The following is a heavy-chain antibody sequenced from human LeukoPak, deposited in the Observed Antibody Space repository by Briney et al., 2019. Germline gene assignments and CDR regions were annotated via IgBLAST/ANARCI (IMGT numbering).Heavy chain of an antibody. J-gene: IGHJ6*03. CDR3: AGKIEYSSSALIYYYYYMDV. CDR1: GGTFSSYA. CDR2: IIPIFGTA. D-gene: IGHD6-6*01. Sequence: VASVKVSCKASGGTFSSYAISWVRQAPGQGLEWMGGIIPIFGTANYAQKFQGRVTITTDESTSTAYMELSSLRSEDTAVYYCAGKIEYSSSALIYYYYYMDVWGKGTTVTVS. V-gene: IGHV1-69*05.